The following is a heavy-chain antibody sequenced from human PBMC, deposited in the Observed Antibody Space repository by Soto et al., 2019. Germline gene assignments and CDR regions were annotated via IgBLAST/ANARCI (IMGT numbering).Heavy chain of an antibody. CDR2: IYPGDSDT. J-gene: IGHJ6*02. CDR3: ASHSSSWPKHYYYYGMDV. CDR1: GYSFTSYW. V-gene: IGHV5-51*01. Sequence: PGESLKSSCKGSGYSFTSYWIGWVRQMPGKGLEWMGIIYPGDSDTRYSPSFQGQVTISADKSISTAYLQWSSLKASDTAMYYCASHSSSWPKHYYYYGMDVWGQGTTVTVSS. D-gene: IGHD6-13*01.